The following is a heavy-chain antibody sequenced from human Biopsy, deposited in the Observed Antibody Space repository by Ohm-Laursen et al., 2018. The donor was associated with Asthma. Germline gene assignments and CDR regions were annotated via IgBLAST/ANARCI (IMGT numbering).Heavy chain of an antibody. CDR2: MSYDGSIK. J-gene: IGHJ4*02. Sequence: RSLRLSCTASGFTFSSYGMDWVRQAPGKGLEWVALMSYDGSIKDYADSVKGRFTISRDNSMNTLYLHMNSLGVEDTAVYYCARGLDYSGRSGFDYWGQGTLVTVSS. CDR1: GFTFSSYG. CDR3: ARGLDYSGRSGFDY. V-gene: IGHV3-33*05. D-gene: IGHD3-10*01.